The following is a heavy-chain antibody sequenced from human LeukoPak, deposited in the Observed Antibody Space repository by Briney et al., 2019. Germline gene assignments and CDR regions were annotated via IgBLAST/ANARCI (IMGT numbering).Heavy chain of an antibody. CDR2: INPNSGGT. D-gene: IGHD6-19*01. CDR1: GYTFTGYY. CDR3: ASIAVAGTTSPNCFDP. Sequence: ASVKVSCKASGYTFTGYYMHWVRQAPGQGLEWMGWINPNSGGTNYAQKFQGRVTMTRDTSISTAYMELSRLRSDDTAVYCCASIAVAGTTSPNCFDPWGQGTLVTVSS. J-gene: IGHJ5*02. V-gene: IGHV1-2*02.